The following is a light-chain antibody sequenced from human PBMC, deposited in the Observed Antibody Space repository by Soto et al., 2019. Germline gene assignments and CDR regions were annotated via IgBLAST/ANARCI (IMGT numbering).Light chain of an antibody. CDR1: QSVSSSY. J-gene: IGKJ2*01. CDR3: QQYGSSPPYT. Sequence: EIVLTQSPGTPSLSPGERATLSCRASQSVSSSYLAWYQQKPGQAPRLLIYGASSRATGIPDRFSGSGSGTDFTLTISRLKPEDFAVYYCQQYGSSPPYTFGQGTKLEIK. V-gene: IGKV3-20*01. CDR2: GAS.